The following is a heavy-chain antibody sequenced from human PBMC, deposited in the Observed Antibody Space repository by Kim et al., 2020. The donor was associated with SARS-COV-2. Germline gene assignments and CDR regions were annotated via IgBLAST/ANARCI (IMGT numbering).Heavy chain of an antibody. Sequence: ASVKVSRKASGYTFTSYDLNWVRQATGQGLEWMGWMNPNIGNAGYAQKFQGRVTMTMDPSITTAYMELSSLRSEDTAVYYCARGVRTISNYDYWGQGTLVTVSS. CDR1: GYTFTSYD. V-gene: IGHV1-8*01. D-gene: IGHD3-9*01. J-gene: IGHJ4*02. CDR2: MNPNIGNA. CDR3: ARGVRTISNYDY.